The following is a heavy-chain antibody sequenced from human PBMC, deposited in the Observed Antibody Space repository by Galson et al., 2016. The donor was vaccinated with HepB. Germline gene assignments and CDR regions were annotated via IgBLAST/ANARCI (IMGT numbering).Heavy chain of an antibody. V-gene: IGHV3-9*01. D-gene: IGHD3-16*01. Sequence: SLRLSCAASGFTFDEYAMHWVRQAPGKGLEWVSGISRNSGSIGYADSVKGRLTISRDNAKNSLYLLLNSLRPEDTAVYYCVRGNYGRLPRLWGQGTMVIVSS. J-gene: IGHJ3*01. CDR1: GFTFDEYA. CDR2: ISRNSGSI. CDR3: VRGNYGRLPRL.